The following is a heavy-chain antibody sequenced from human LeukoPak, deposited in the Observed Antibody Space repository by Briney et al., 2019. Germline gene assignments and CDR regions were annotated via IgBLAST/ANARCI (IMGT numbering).Heavy chain of an antibody. CDR3: AKEGSGWYSYYYYMDV. J-gene: IGHJ6*03. V-gene: IGHV3-30*02. D-gene: IGHD6-19*01. CDR2: IRYDGSNR. CDR1: GFTFSNYG. Sequence: GGSLRLSCAASGFTFSNYGMNWVRQAPGKGLEWVAFIRYDGSNRYYADSVKGRFTISRDNSKNTLYLQMNSLRADDTAVYYCAKEGSGWYSYYYYMDVWGKGTTVTISS.